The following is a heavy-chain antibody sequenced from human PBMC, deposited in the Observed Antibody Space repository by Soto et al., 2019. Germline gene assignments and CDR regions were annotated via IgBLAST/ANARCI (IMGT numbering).Heavy chain of an antibody. Sequence: SETLSLTCAVSGGSFTSNNWWTGVRQPPGQGLEWIGEIYRTGGTNYNPSLKSRVTISLDKSENQFSLKVTSLTAADTAVYYCASRDPGTSVDYWGQGTLVTVSS. CDR2: IYRTGGT. J-gene: IGHJ4*02. CDR1: GGSFTSNNW. V-gene: IGHV4-4*02. D-gene: IGHD1-7*01. CDR3: ASRDPGTSVDY.